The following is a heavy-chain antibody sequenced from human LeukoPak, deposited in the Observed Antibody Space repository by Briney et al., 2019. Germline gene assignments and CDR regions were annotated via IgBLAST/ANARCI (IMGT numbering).Heavy chain of an antibody. CDR3: AKGSGIAAVVLDHFDY. D-gene: IGHD6-25*01. Sequence: PGGPLRLSCAASGFTFSNYAMHWVRQAPGKGLEWVAFIRYDGGNKFYVDSVKGRFTISRDNSRNTLYLQMNSLRAEDTAVYYCAKGSGIAAVVLDHFDYWGQGTLVTASS. CDR1: GFTFSNYA. CDR2: IRYDGGNK. J-gene: IGHJ4*02. V-gene: IGHV3-30*02.